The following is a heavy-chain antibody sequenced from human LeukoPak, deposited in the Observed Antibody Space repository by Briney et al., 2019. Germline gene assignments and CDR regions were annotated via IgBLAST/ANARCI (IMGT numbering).Heavy chain of an antibody. CDR3: ARGQWLTTVIIDY. J-gene: IGHJ4*02. V-gene: IGHV4-61*02. Sequence: TASETLSLTCTVSGGSISSGSYYWSWIRQPAGKGLEWIGRIYTSGSTNYNPSLKSRVTISVDTSKNQFSLKLSSVTAADTAVYYCARGQWLTTVIIDYWGQGTPVTVSS. CDR2: IYTSGST. CDR1: GGSISSGSYY. D-gene: IGHD4-17*01.